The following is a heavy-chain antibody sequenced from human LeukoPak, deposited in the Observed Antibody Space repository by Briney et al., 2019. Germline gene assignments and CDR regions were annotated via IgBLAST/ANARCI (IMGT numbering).Heavy chain of an antibody. V-gene: IGHV4-34*01. CDR1: GGSFSGYY. Sequence: SETLSLTCAVYGGSFSGYYWSWIRQPPGKGLEWIGEINHSGSTNYNPSLKSRVTISVDTSKNQFSLKLSSVTAADTAVYYCARGMQGDCSGGSCYSYYFDYWGQGTLVTVSS. J-gene: IGHJ4*02. CDR2: INHSGST. D-gene: IGHD2-15*01. CDR3: ARGMQGDCSGGSCYSYYFDY.